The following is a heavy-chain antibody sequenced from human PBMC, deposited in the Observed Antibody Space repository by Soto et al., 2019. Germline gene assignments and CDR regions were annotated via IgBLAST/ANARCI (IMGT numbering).Heavy chain of an antibody. V-gene: IGHV5-51*01. CDR2: IYPGDSDT. CDR3: ARSCDDYGDLDAFDI. J-gene: IGHJ3*02. D-gene: IGHD4-17*01. Sequence: GESLKISCKGSGYSFTSYWIGWVRQMPGKGLEWMGIIYPGDSDTRYSPSFQGQVTISADKSISTAYLQWSSLKASDTAMYYCARSCDDYGDLDAFDIWGQGTMVTVSS. CDR1: GYSFTSYW.